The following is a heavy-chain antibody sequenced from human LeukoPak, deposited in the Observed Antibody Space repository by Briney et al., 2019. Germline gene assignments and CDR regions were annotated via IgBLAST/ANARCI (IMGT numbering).Heavy chain of an antibody. J-gene: IGHJ4*02. CDR3: ARDSDDSSGYYDIWFFDY. Sequence: ASVKVSCKVSGYTLTELSMHWVRQAPGKGLEWMGGFDPEDGETIYAQKFQGRVTITADKSTSTAYMELSSLRSEDTAVYYCARDSDDSSGYYDIWFFDYWGQGTLVTVSS. CDR1: GYTLTELS. V-gene: IGHV1-24*01. D-gene: IGHD3-22*01. CDR2: FDPEDGET.